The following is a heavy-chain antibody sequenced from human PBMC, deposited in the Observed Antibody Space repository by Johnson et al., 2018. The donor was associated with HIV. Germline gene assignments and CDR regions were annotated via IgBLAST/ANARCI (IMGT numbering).Heavy chain of an antibody. J-gene: IGHJ3*02. V-gene: IGHV3-11*04. CDR3: AILPGDSAVVPAAMGYRNPGNLDAFDI. CDR1: GFTFSDYY. D-gene: IGHD2-2*01. Sequence: QVQLVESGGGLVKPGGSLRLSCAASGFTFSDYYMSWIRQAPGKGLEWVSYISSSGSTIYYADSVKGRFTISRDNAKNSLYLQMNSLRAEDTAVYYCAILPGDSAVVPAAMGYRNPGNLDAFDIWGQGTMVTVSS. CDR2: ISSSGSTI.